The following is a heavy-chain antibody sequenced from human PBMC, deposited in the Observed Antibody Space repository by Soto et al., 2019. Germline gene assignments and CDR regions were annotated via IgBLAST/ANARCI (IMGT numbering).Heavy chain of an antibody. CDR2: IYPGDSDT. Sequence: GESLKISCKGSGYSFTSYWIGWVRQMPGKGLEWMGIIYPGDSDTRYSPSFQGQVTISADKSISTAYLQWSSLKASDTAMYYCARSDKIFGVAHYYYGMDVWGPGTTLTVSS. CDR3: ARSDKIFGVAHYYYGMDV. J-gene: IGHJ6*02. V-gene: IGHV5-51*01. D-gene: IGHD3-3*01. CDR1: GYSFTSYW.